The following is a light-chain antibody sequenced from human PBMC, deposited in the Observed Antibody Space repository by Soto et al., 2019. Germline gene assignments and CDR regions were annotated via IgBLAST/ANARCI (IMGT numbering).Light chain of an antibody. CDR1: SSDVGGYKH. CDR3: CSYTSLSTVV. CDR2: AVS. Sequence: QSALTQPASVSGSPGQSITISCTGTSSDVGGYKHVSWYQHSPGKAPKIILFAVSDRPSGVSHRFSGSKSGNTASLTISGLQAEDEADYYCCSYTSLSTVVFGGGTKLTVL. J-gene: IGLJ2*01. V-gene: IGLV2-14*01.